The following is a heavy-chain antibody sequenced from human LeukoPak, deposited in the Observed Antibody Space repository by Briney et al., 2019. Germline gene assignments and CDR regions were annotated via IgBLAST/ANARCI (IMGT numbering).Heavy chain of an antibody. Sequence: KSSETLSLTCTVSGYSISSGYYWGWIRQPPGKGLEWVGSIYHSGSTYYNPSLKSRVTISVDTSKNQFSLKLSSVTAADTAVYYCARDRPELVATIISSWFDPWGQGTLVTVSS. CDR3: ARDRPELVATIISSWFDP. CDR2: IYHSGST. D-gene: IGHD5-12*01. CDR1: GYSISSGYY. J-gene: IGHJ5*02. V-gene: IGHV4-38-2*02.